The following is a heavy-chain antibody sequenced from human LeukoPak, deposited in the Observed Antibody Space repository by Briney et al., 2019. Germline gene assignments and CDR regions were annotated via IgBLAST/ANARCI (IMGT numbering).Heavy chain of an antibody. D-gene: IGHD3-16*01. V-gene: IGHV3-30*18. CDR2: ISYDGSKK. J-gene: IGHJ6*03. Sequence: GGSLRLSCAVSGFNFNDYGMHWVRQAPGKGLEWVAVISYDGSKKYYADSLKGRFTISRDNSYNTVSLQMNSLRDEDTGVYYCAKGLRTGVGPYMGYHYYMDVWGKGATVTVSS. CDR1: GFNFNDYG. CDR3: AKGLRTGVGPYMGYHYYMDV.